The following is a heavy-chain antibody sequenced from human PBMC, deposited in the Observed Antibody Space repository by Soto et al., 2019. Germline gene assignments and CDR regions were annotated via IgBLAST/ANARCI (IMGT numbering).Heavy chain of an antibody. CDR3: ARHDWPRFYGMDV. Sequence: SETLSLTCSVSGGSIITSYYWGWIRQPPGKGLEWIGSIYYSGSTYYNPSLKSRVTIFVDTSKSQFSLMLGSVTAADTAVYYRARHDWPRFYGMDVWGQGTTVTVS. J-gene: IGHJ6*02. D-gene: IGHD2-21*01. CDR2: IYYSGST. V-gene: IGHV4-39*01. CDR1: GGSIITSYY.